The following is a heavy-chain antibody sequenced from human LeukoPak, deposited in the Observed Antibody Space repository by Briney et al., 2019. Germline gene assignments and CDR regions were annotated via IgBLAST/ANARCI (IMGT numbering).Heavy chain of an antibody. CDR3: ARISGSYFDY. J-gene: IGHJ4*02. D-gene: IGHD1-26*01. CDR1: GGSISSYY. CDR2: TYYSGST. V-gene: IGHV4-59*01. Sequence: PSETLSLTCTVSGGSISSYYWSWIRQPPGKGLEWIGYTYYSGSTNYNPSLKSRVTISVDTSKNQFSLTLSSVTAADTAVYYCARISGSYFDYWGQGTLVTVSS.